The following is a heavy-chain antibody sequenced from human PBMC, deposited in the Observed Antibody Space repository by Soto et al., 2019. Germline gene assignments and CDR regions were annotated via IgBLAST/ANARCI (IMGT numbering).Heavy chain of an antibody. CDR2: IYPGDSDT. CDR1: GYSFTSYW. D-gene: IGHD1-26*01. J-gene: IGHJ6*02. CDR3: ARLSTGAESRGLDYYYYGMDV. Sequence: RGESPKISCKGSGYSFTSYWIGWVRQMPGKGLEWMGIIYPGDSDTRYSPSFQGQVTISADKSISTAYLQWSSLKASDTAMYYCARLSTGAESRGLDYYYYGMDVWGQGTTVTVSS. V-gene: IGHV5-51*01.